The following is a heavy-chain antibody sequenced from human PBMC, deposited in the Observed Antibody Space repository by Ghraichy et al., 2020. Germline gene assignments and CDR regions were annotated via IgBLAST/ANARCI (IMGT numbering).Heavy chain of an antibody. J-gene: IGHJ5*02. CDR3: ARESTGIAAAFPIDP. Sequence: GGSLRLSCAASGFTFSSYSMNWVRQAPGKGLEWVSSISSSSSYIYYADSVKGRFTISRDNAKNSLYLQMNSLRAEDTAVYYCARESTGIAAAFPIDPWGQGTLVTVSS. CDR1: GFTFSSYS. CDR2: ISSSSSYI. D-gene: IGHD6-13*01. V-gene: IGHV3-21*01.